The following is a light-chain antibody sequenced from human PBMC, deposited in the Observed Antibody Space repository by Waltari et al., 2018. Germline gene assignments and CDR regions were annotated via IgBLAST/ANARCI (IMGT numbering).Light chain of an antibody. CDR2: RDG. J-gene: IGLJ3*02. Sequence: QSVLTQPPSASGTPGQRVTISCSGSSSNMRTNSAHWYQHIPGTAPRLRSYRDGQRPSGVHGRFSGSTSGTSASLAISGLQSEDEANYYCAAWDDNLHGPVFGGGTKLTVL. V-gene: IGLV1-44*01. CDR3: AAWDDNLHGPV. CDR1: SSNMRTNS.